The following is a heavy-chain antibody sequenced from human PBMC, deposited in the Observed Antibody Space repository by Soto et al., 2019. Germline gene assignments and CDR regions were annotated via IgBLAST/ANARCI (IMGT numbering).Heavy chain of an antibody. Sequence: PSETLSLTCTVSGGSISSSSYYWGWIRQPPGKGLEWIGSIYYSGSTYYNPSLKSRVTISVDTSKNQFSLKLSSVTAADTAVYYCARSTRSSSGDYWGQGTLVTVSS. CDR3: ARSTRSSSGDY. CDR1: GGSISSSSYY. V-gene: IGHV4-39*01. CDR2: IYYSGST. D-gene: IGHD6-6*01. J-gene: IGHJ4*02.